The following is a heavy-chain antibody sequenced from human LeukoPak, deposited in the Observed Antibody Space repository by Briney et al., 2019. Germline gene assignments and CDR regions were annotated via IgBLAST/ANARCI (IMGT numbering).Heavy chain of an antibody. CDR1: GFTFSSDW. CDR3: ATRRFGELTY. Sequence: GGSLRLSCVASGFTFSSDWMTWVRQAPGKGLEWVSATSSSDAGTYYAESVRGRFTISRDNSKNTLYLQMNSLRVEDTAVYYCATRRFGELTYWGQGTLVTVSS. CDR2: TSSSDAGT. D-gene: IGHD3-10*01. J-gene: IGHJ4*02. V-gene: IGHV3-23*01.